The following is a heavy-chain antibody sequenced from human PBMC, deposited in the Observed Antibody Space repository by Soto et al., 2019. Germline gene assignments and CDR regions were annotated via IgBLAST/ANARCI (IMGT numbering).Heavy chain of an antibody. J-gene: IGHJ6*02. Sequence: QVQLVESGGGVVQPGRSLRLSCAASGFTFSSYGIHWVRQAPGKGLEWVAVISYDGSNKEYADSVKGRFTISRDNSKDTLAVQMHSLRAEDTAGYYWAEDRGNWNNHYGRDVWGQGTTFPVS. CDR2: ISYDGSNK. V-gene: IGHV3-30*18. CDR3: AEDRGNWNNHYGRDV. D-gene: IGHD1-1*01. CDR1: GFTFSSYG.